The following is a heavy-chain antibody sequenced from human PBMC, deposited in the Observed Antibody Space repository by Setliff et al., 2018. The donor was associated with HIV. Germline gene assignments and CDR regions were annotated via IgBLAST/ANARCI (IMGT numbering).Heavy chain of an antibody. CDR3: ATGKNSGYDSDAFDI. J-gene: IGHJ3*02. V-gene: IGHV3-23*01. D-gene: IGHD5-12*01. Sequence: PGGSLRLSCPASGFTFSSYAINWVRQAPGKGLEWVSVISDSGGSTYYSDSVKGRFTISRDDSKNTLYLQMNSLRAEDTAVYYCATGKNSGYDSDAFDIWGQGTMVTVSS. CDR1: GFTFSSYA. CDR2: ISDSGGST.